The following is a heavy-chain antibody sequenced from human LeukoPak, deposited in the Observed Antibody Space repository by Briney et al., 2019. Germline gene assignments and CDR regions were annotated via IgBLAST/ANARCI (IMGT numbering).Heavy chain of an antibody. V-gene: IGHV3-9*01. CDR1: GFTFDDYA. D-gene: IGHD3-3*01. CDR2: ISWNNNNM. CDR3: AKDTNRFYDFWSGFSGFDY. J-gene: IGHJ4*02. Sequence: GGSLRLSCVASGFTFDDYAMHWVRQAPGKGLEWVSGISWNNNNMGYADSVKGRFTISRDNAKNSLYLQMTSLRAEDKALYYCAKDTNRFYDFWSGFSGFDYWGQGTLVTVSS.